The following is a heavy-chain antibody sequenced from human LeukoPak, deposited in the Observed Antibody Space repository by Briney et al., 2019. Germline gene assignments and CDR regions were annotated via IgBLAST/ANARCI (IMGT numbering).Heavy chain of an antibody. CDR3: ARQRTAVDYYYGMDV. D-gene: IGHD6-19*01. CDR1: GYSFTSYW. CDR2: IDPSDSYT. J-gene: IGHJ6*04. Sequence: GESLRISCKGSGYSFTSYWISWVRQLPGKGLEWMGRIDPSDSYTNYSPSFQGHVTISADKSISTAYLQWSSLRASDTAMYYCARQRTAVDYYYGMDVWGKGTTVTVSS. V-gene: IGHV5-10-1*01.